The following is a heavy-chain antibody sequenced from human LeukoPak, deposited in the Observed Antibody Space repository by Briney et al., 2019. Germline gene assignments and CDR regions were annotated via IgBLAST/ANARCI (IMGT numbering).Heavy chain of an antibody. D-gene: IGHD1-26*01. J-gene: IGHJ3*02. Sequence: TGGSLRLSCAGSGFTFSDYSMNWVRQAPGKGLEWVSYISSGSSTIDNADSVKGRFTISRDNAKNSLYLQMNSLRAEDTAVYYCARARTRYSGSYGGAFDIWGQGTMVTVSS. CDR3: ARARTRYSGSYGGAFDI. CDR2: ISSGSSTI. V-gene: IGHV3-48*01. CDR1: GFTFSDYS.